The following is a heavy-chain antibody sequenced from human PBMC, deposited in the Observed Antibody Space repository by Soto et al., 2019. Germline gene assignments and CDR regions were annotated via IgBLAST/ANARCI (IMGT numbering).Heavy chain of an antibody. V-gene: IGHV3-23*01. CDR1: GFSFSNYA. Sequence: GGSLRLSCAASGFSFSNYAMSWVRQAPGKGLQWVSTISGSVSSTYYADSVKGRFTIYRDNSKKTLYLQMNSLRAEDTAVYYCEKWIAARPADYYYMDAWGKGTTVTVSS. CDR2: ISGSVSST. CDR3: EKWIAARPADYYYMDA. J-gene: IGHJ6*03. D-gene: IGHD6-6*01.